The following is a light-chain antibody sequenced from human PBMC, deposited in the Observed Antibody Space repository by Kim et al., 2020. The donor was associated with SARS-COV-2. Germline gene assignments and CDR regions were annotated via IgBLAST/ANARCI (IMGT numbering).Light chain of an antibody. CDR3: QQYDNLPYT. CDR2: DAS. Sequence: SASVGDRVTITCQASQDISNYLNWYQQKPGKVPKLQIYDASNLETGVPSRFSGSGSGTDFTFTISSLQPEDIATYYCQQYDNLPYTFGQGTKLEIK. V-gene: IGKV1-33*01. J-gene: IGKJ2*01. CDR1: QDISNY.